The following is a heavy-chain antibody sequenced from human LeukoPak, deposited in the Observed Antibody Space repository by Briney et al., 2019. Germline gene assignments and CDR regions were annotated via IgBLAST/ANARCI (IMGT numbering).Heavy chain of an antibody. CDR2: INTSGGST. J-gene: IGHJ2*01. Sequence: GASVKVSCKASGYTFTSYYMHWVRQAQGQGQEGMGMINTSGGSTSYAQKFQGTVTMTRDTSTSTVYMELSSLRSEDTAVYYCARGIYGDYGYFDLWGRGTLVTVSS. CDR3: ARGIYGDYGYFDL. D-gene: IGHD4-17*01. V-gene: IGHV1-46*03. CDR1: GYTFTSYY.